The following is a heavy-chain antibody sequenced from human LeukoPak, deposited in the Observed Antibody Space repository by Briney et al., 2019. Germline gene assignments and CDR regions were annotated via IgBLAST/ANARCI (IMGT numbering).Heavy chain of an antibody. V-gene: IGHV3-48*03. CDR3: VREDDKVYGDYVGDY. J-gene: IGHJ4*02. CDR2: IDSSGSTI. CDR1: GFTYSSYE. D-gene: IGHD4-17*01. Sequence: QAGGSLRLSCAASGFTYSSYEMNWVRKAPGKGLEWVSYIDSSGSTIYYADSVKGRFTISRDNAKNSLYLQMNSLRAEDTAVYFCVREDDKVYGDYVGDYWGQGTLVTVSS.